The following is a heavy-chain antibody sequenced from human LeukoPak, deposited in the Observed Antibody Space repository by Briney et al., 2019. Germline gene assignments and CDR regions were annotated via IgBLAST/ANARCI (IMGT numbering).Heavy chain of an antibody. V-gene: IGHV1-8*03. D-gene: IGHD3-3*01. CDR3: ARAITIFTHGCMDV. J-gene: IGHJ6*03. CDR2: MNPNSGNT. Sequence: VASVKVSCKASGYTFTSYDINWVRQATGQGLEWMGWMNPNSGNTGYAQKFQGRVTITRNTSISTAYMELSSLRSEDTAVYYCARAITIFTHGCMDVWGKGTTVTVSS. CDR1: GYTFTSYD.